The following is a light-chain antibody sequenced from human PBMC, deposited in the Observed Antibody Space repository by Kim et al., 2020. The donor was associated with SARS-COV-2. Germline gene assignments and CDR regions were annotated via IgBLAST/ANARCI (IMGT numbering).Light chain of an antibody. CDR1: NSNIGNNY. V-gene: IGLV1-51*01. CDR3: GTWDSSLSVGV. Sequence: QSVLTQPPSVSAAPGQSVTISCSGSNSNIGNNYVSWYQQLPGTAPKLLIFDNNKRPSGIPDRFSGSKSGTSATLGITGVQTGDEADYYCGTWDSSLSVGVFGGGTQLTVL. J-gene: IGLJ3*02. CDR2: DNN.